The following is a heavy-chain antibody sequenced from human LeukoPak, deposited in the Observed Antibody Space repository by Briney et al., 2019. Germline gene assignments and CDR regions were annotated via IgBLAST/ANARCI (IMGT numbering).Heavy chain of an antibody. D-gene: IGHD3-3*01. V-gene: IGHV4-61*02. CDR1: GGSISSGSYY. CDR2: IYASGST. Sequence: SQTLSLTCTVSGGSISSGSYYWSWIRQPAGKGLEWIGRIYASGSTNYNPSLKSRVTISVDTSKNQFSLKLSSVTAADTAVYYCARGGSDYDFWSGEYFDYWGQGTLVTVSS. J-gene: IGHJ4*02. CDR3: ARGGSDYDFWSGEYFDY.